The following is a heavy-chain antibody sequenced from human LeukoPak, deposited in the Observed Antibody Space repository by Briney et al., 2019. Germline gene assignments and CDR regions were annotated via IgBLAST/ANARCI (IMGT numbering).Heavy chain of an antibody. CDR2: IYYSGST. D-gene: IGHD3-22*01. J-gene: IGHJ5*02. CDR1: GGSISSYY. CDR3: ARENYYDSSGYSWNWFDP. Sequence: KTSETLSLTCTVSGGSISSYYWSWIRQPPGKGLEWIGYIYYSGSTYYNPSLKSRVTISVDTSKNQFSLKLSSVTAADTAVYYCARENYYDSSGYSWNWFDPWGQGTLVTVSS. V-gene: IGHV4-59*12.